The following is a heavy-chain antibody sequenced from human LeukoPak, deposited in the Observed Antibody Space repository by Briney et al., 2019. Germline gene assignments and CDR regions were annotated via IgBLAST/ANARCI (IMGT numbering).Heavy chain of an antibody. CDR3: AKDWPSEWQQLPDYDAVDV. CDR1: GFTFSNYA. CDR2: ISDSGST. V-gene: IGHV3-23*01. J-gene: IGHJ3*01. Sequence: PGGSLRLSCAASGFTFSNYAMTCVRQAPGKGLEWVSTISDSGSTFYADSVKGRFTISRDNSKNTLFLQMNGLRADDTAVYYCAKDWPSEWQQLPDYDAVDVWGQGTMVTVSS. D-gene: IGHD6-13*01.